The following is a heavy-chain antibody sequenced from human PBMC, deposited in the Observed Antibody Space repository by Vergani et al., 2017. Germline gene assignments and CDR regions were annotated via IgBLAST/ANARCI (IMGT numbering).Heavy chain of an antibody. CDR3: ARDVGYDFSSYYYYMDV. Sequence: EVQLLESGGGLVQPGGSLRLSCAASGFTFSSYSMNWVRQAPGKGLEWVSSISSSSSYIYYADSVKGRFTISRDNAKNSLYLQMNSLRAEDTAVYYCARDVGYDFSSYYYYMDVWGKGTTVTVSS. J-gene: IGHJ6*03. CDR2: ISSSSSYI. CDR1: GFTFSSYS. V-gene: IGHV3-21*01. D-gene: IGHD5-12*01.